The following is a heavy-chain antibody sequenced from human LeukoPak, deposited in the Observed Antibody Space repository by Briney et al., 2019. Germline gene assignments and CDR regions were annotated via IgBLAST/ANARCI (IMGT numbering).Heavy chain of an antibody. CDR2: INPNSGGT. CDR3: AAETFGGKPLYFFDY. D-gene: IGHD4-23*01. Sequence: GASVKVSCKASGYTFTGYCMHWVRQAPGQGLEWMGWINPNSGGTNYAQKFQGRVTMSVDTSKNQSSLKLSSVTAADTAVYYCAAETFGGKPLYFFDYWGPGTLVTVSS. V-gene: IGHV1-2*02. CDR1: GYTFTGYC. J-gene: IGHJ4*02.